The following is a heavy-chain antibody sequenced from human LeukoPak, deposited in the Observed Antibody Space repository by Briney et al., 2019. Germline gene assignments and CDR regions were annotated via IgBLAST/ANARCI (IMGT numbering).Heavy chain of an antibody. J-gene: IGHJ4*02. CDR2: FDPEDGET. V-gene: IGHV1-24*01. D-gene: IGHD4-17*01. CDR3: ATVDYGDFYFDY. Sequence: MGGFDPEDGETIYAQKFQGRVTMTEDTSTDTAYMELSSLRSEDTAVYYCATVDYGDFYFDYWGQGTLVTVSS.